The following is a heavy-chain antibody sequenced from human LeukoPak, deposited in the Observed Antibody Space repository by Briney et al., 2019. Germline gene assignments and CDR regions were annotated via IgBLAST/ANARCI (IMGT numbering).Heavy chain of an antibody. J-gene: IGHJ5*02. Sequence: PSETLSLTCTVSGDSITSPNYYWGWIRQPPGKGPEWIGNIYSTGITYYNPSLKSRGTISVDTSKNQFSLKLTSMTVADTAVYYCASSPSTVWLEKWFDPWGQGTQVSVSA. CDR2: IYSTGIT. V-gene: IGHV4-39*01. CDR1: GDSITSPNYY. D-gene: IGHD6-19*01. CDR3: ASSPSTVWLEKWFDP.